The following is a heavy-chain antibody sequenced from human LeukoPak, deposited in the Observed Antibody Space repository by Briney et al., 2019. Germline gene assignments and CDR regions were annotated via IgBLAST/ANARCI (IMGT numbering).Heavy chain of an antibody. CDR2: INHSGST. CDR3: ARGRMYYYGSGSYRFGY. J-gene: IGHJ4*02. V-gene: IGHV4-34*01. CDR1: GGSFSGYY. Sequence: SETLSLTCAVYGGSFSGYYWSWIRQPPGKGLEWIGEINHSGSTNYNPPLKSRVTISVDTSKNQFSLKVSSVTAADTAVYYCARGRMYYYGSGSYRFGYWGQGTLVTVSS. D-gene: IGHD3-10*01.